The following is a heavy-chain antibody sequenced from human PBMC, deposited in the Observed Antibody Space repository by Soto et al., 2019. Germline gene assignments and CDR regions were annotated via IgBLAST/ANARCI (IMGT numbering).Heavy chain of an antibody. CDR1: GFTFSSYA. V-gene: IGHV3-23*01. CDR3: AKNLRTSDWYYDY. Sequence: PGGSLRLSCAASGFTFSSYAMSWVRQAPGKGLEWVSSIISTGGRTDHADSVKGRFTISRDNSKNTLYLQMNSLRAEDTAVYYCAKNLRTSDWYYDYWGQGTLVTVSS. D-gene: IGHD2-21*02. CDR2: IISTGGRT. J-gene: IGHJ4*02.